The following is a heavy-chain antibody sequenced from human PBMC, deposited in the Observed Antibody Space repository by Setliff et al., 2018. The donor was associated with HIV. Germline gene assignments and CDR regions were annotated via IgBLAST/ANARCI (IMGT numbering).Heavy chain of an antibody. CDR1: GGSISRYY. J-gene: IGHJ4*02. Sequence: SETLSLTCTVSGGSISRYYWGWIRQPPGKGLEWIGNMHYGGFFWYSPSLKSRVTISVDTSKNQFSLKLSSVTAADTAVYYCARPALGIGGGSRFDIWGQGTRVTVSS. V-gene: IGHV4-39*01. D-gene: IGHD3-10*01. CDR3: ARPALGIGGGSRFDI. CDR2: MHYGGFF.